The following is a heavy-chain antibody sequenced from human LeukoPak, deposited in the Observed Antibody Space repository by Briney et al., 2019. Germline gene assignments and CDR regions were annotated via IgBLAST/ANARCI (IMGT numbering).Heavy chain of an antibody. CDR1: GGSISSYY. V-gene: IGHV4-59*12. CDR2: IYYSGST. CDR3: VAIVVAIGYNY. J-gene: IGHJ4*02. Sequence: SETLSLTCTVSGGSISSYYWSWIRQPPGKGLEWIGYIYYSGSTNYNPSLKSRVTISVDTSKNQFSLKLGSVTAADTAVYYCVAIVVAIGYNYWGQGTLVTVSS. D-gene: IGHD3-22*01.